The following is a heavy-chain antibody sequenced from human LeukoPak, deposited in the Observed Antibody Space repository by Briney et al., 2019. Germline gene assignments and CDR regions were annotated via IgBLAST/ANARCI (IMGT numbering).Heavy chain of an antibody. CDR3: ARDLAGRNC. J-gene: IGHJ4*02. V-gene: IGHV3-21*01. CDR2: ISSSSSYI. CDR1: GFTFSSYR. Sequence: GGSLRLSCAASGFTFSSYRMNWGRQAPGKGLEWVSSISSSSSYIYYADSVNGRFTISSYNPKHPRYLQMNSLRAEDAAVYYCARDLAGRNCWGQVTLVTVSS.